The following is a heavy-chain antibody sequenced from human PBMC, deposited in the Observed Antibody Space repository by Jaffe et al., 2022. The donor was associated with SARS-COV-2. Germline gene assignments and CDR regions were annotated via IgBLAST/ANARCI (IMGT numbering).Heavy chain of an antibody. CDR3: ARDRRGSLWNFDY. CDR1: GDSISSYY. Sequence: QVQLQESGPGLVKPSETLSVTCSVSGDSISSYYWSWIRQPPGKGLEWIGYINNSGSTNYNPSLKSRVTMSVDTSKNQFSLKLTSVTAADTAVYYCARDRRGSLWNFDYWGQGTLVSVSS. V-gene: IGHV4-59*01. J-gene: IGHJ4*02. CDR2: INNSGST. D-gene: IGHD3-10*01.